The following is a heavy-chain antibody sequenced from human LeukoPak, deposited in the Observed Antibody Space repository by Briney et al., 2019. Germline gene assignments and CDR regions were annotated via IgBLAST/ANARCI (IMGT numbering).Heavy chain of an antibody. CDR1: GFTFSSYG. CDR2: ISYDGSNK. V-gene: IGHV3-30*18. CDR3: AKDLSGFGVVIISPRYYFDY. D-gene: IGHD3-3*01. J-gene: IGHJ4*02. Sequence: GGSLRLSCAASGFTFSSYGMHWVRQAPGKGLEWVAVISYDGSNKYYADSVKGRFTISRDNSKNTLYLQMNSLRAEDTAVYYCAKDLSGFGVVIISPRYYFDYWGQGTLVTVSS.